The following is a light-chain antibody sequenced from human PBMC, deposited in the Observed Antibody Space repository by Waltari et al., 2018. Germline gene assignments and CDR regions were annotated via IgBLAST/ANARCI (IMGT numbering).Light chain of an antibody. CDR1: QTISTY. CDR3: QQSYSTPRT. Sequence: DIQMTQSPSSLSASVGDRVTITCRASQTISTYLKWYQQKPGKAPKLLIYAASTLQSGVPSTCSGSGSGTDFTLTISSLRPEDFATYYCQQSYSTPRTFGQGTKVEIK. J-gene: IGKJ1*01. V-gene: IGKV1-39*01. CDR2: AAS.